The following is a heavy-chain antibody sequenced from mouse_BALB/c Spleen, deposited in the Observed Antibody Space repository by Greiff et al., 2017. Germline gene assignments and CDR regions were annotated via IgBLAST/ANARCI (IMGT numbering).Heavy chain of an antibody. J-gene: IGHJ2*01. CDR2: IWTGGGT. Sequence: QVQLQQSGPGLVAPSQSLSITCTVSGFSLTSYDISWIRQPPGKGLEWLGVIWTGGGTNYNSALMSRLSISKDNSKSQVFLKMNSLQTDDTAMYYCARDRGNYFDYWGQGTTLTVSS. V-gene: IGHV2-9-2*01. D-gene: IGHD3-1*01. CDR3: ARDRGNYFDY. CDR1: GFSLTSYD.